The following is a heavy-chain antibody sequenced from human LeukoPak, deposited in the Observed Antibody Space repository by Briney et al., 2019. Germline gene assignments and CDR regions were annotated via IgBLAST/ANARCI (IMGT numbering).Heavy chain of an antibody. Sequence: SETLSLTCAVSGGSISSSNWWSWVRQPPGKGLEWIGEIYHSGSTNYNPSLKSRVTISVDKSKNQFSLKLSSVTAADTAVYYCARDWSDSSGYYPFADWGQGTLVTVSS. V-gene: IGHV4-4*02. J-gene: IGHJ4*02. D-gene: IGHD3-22*01. CDR2: IYHSGST. CDR1: GGSISSSNW. CDR3: ARDWSDSSGYYPFAD.